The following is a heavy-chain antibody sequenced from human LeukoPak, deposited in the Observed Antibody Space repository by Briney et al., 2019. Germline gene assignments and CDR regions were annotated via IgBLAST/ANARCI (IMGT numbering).Heavy chain of an antibody. V-gene: IGHV3-33*01. Sequence: PGRSLRLSCAASGFTFSSYGMHWVRQAPGTGLEWVAVIWYDGSNKYYADSVKGRFTISRDNSKNTLYLQMNGLRAEDTAVYYCAREGIVLLPAALSPQRYYYYYGMDGSGQGTAVTLSS. CDR1: GFTFSSYG. CDR2: IWYDGSNK. D-gene: IGHD2-2*01. J-gene: IGHJ6*01. CDR3: AREGIVLLPAALSPQRYYYYYGMDG.